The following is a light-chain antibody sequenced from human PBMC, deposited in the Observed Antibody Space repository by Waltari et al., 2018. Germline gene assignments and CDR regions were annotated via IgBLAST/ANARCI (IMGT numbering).Light chain of an antibody. CDR3: QQYAASPYT. J-gene: IGKJ1*01. V-gene: IGKV3-20*01. Sequence: DIVLTQSPDTLSLSPGDRATLSCRASQTVGGNHLAWYQQKPGQAPGLLIFTASNRASGVPARFSGSGSGTDFTLTISRLEAEDFAVYYCQQYAASPYTFGQGTKVDIK. CDR2: TAS. CDR1: QTVGGNH.